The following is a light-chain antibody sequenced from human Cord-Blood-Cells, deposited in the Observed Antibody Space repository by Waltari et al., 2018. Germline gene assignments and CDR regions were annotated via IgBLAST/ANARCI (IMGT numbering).Light chain of an antibody. CDR3: QQSYSTPFT. J-gene: IGKJ3*01. V-gene: IGKV1-39*01. Sequence: EIQMTQSPSSLSASVGDIDTITCRASQSISSYLNWYQQKPGKAPKLLIYAASSLQSGVPSRFSGSGSGTDFTLTISSLQPEDFATYYCQQSYSTPFTFGPGTKVDIK. CDR1: QSISSY. CDR2: AAS.